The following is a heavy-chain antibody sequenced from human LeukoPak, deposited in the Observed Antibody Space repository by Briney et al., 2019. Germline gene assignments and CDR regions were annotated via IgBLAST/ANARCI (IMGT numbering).Heavy chain of an antibody. J-gene: IGHJ4*02. Sequence: SVKVSCKASGYTFTSYYMHWVRQAPGQGLEWMGGIIPIFGTANYAQKFQGRVTITADESTSTAYMELSSLRSEDTAVYYCASLGGGSTVTTYLNYWGQGTLVTVSS. CDR3: ASLGGGSTVTTYLNY. CDR2: IIPIFGTA. D-gene: IGHD4-17*01. V-gene: IGHV1-69*13. CDR1: GYTFTSYY.